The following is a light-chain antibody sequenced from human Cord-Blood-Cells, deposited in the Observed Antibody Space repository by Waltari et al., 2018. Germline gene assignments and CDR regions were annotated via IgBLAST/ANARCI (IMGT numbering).Light chain of an antibody. CDR3: QAWDSSTVV. J-gene: IGLJ2*01. CDR2: QDS. CDR1: KLGDKY. Sequence: SYELTQPPPVSVSPGQTASITCSGDKLGDKYVCWYQQKPGQSPVLVIYQDSKRPSGIPGRFSGSNSGNTATLTIRGTQAMDEADYYCQAWDSSTVVFGGGTKLTVL. V-gene: IGLV3-1*01.